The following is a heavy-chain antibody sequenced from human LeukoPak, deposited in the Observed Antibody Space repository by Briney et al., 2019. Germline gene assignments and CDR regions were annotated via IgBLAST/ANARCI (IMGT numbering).Heavy chain of an antibody. J-gene: IGHJ4*02. V-gene: IGHV3-30*18. Sequence: LPGGSLRLSCAASGFTFSSYGMHWVRQAPGKGLEWVAVISYDGSNKYYADSVKGRFTISRDNSKNTLYLQMNSLRAEDTAVYCCAKESEVGATHYWGQGTLVTVSS. D-gene: IGHD1-26*01. CDR3: AKESEVGATHY. CDR2: ISYDGSNK. CDR1: GFTFSSYG.